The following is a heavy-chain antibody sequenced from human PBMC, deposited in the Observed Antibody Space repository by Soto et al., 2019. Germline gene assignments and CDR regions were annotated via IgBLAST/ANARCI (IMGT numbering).Heavy chain of an antibody. CDR3: ARDHSSGWVNWFDP. V-gene: IGHV4-61*01. D-gene: IGHD3-22*01. CDR2: IYSSGTT. J-gene: IGHJ5*02. Sequence: SETLSLTCTVSGGSVSSGSYYWSWIRQPPGKGLEWIGYIYSSGTTNYNPSLKSRVTMSRDTSKNQFSLKLNSVTTADTAVYYCARDHSSGWVNWFDPWGQGTLVTVSS. CDR1: GGSVSSGSYY.